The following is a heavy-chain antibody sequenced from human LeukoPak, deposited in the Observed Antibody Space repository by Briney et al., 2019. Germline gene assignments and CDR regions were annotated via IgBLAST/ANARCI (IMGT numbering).Heavy chain of an antibody. Sequence: ESGPTLVNPTQTLTLTCTFSGFSLSTSAVGVGWIRQPPGKALEWLALVYYNNDRRYSPSLRSRLTITKDTSKNQVVLAMTNMDPVDTATYYCAHIVVTIDWRSYFDFWGQGALVTVSS. D-gene: IGHD3-9*01. V-gene: IGHV2-5*01. CDR2: VYYNNDR. CDR1: GFSLSTSAVG. CDR3: AHIVVTIDWRSYFDF. J-gene: IGHJ4*02.